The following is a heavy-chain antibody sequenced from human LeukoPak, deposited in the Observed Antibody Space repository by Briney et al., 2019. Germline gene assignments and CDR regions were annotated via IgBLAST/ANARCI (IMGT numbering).Heavy chain of an antibody. CDR1: GGSISSSSYY. CDR2: IYYSGST. D-gene: IGHD2-2*01. CDR3: ARQDCSSTSCLFDY. Sequence: PSETLSLTCTVSGGSISSSSYYWGWIRQPPGKGLEWIGSIYYSGSTYYNPSLKSRVTISVDTSKNQLSLKLSSVTAADTAVYYCARQDCSSTSCLFDYWGQGTLVTVSS. V-gene: IGHV4-39*01. J-gene: IGHJ4*02.